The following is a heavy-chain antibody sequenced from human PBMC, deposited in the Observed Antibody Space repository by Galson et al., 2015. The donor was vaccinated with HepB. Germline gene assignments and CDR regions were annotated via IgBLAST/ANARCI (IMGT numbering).Heavy chain of an antibody. D-gene: IGHD1-26*01. CDR3: ARRGGSYYEGYYFDY. Sequence: PVKVSCKASGGTFSSYAISWVRQAPGQGLEWMGGIIPIFGTANYAQKFQGRVTITADESTSTAYMELSSLRSEDTAVYYCARRGGSYYEGYYFDYWGQGTLDTVSS. CDR1: GGTFSSYA. V-gene: IGHV1-69*13. J-gene: IGHJ4*02. CDR2: IIPIFGTA.